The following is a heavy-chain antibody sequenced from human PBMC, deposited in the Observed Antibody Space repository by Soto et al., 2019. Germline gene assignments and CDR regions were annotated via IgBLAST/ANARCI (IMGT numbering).Heavy chain of an antibody. D-gene: IGHD1-26*01. V-gene: IGHV1-69*01. Sequence: QVQLVQSGAEVKKPGSSVKVSCKASGGTFSSYSINWVRQAPGQGLEWMGEILPIFGTANYAQKFQGRVRITADESTSTAYMELRSLRSEDTAVYYCARDGGRHSGGLDYWGQGNLVTVSS. CDR3: ARDGGRHSGGLDY. CDR1: GGTFSSYS. CDR2: ILPIFGTA. J-gene: IGHJ4*02.